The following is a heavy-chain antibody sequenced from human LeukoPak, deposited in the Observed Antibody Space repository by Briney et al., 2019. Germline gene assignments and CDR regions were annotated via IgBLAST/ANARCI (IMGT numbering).Heavy chain of an antibody. V-gene: IGHV1-2*06. CDR2: INPNSGGT. Sequence: ASVKVSCNASGYTFTGYYMHWVRQAPGQGLEWMGRINPNSGGTNYAQKFQGRVTMTRDTSISTAYMELSRLRSDDTAVYYCATDGHYYGSGSYYDVDYWGQGTLVTVSS. CDR3: ATDGHYYGSGSYYDVDY. D-gene: IGHD3-10*01. CDR1: GYTFTGYY. J-gene: IGHJ4*02.